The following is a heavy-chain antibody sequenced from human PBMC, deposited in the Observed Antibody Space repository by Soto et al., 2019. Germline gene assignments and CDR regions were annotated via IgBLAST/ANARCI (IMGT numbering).Heavy chain of an antibody. CDR1: GYTFTSYG. J-gene: IGHJ5*02. V-gene: IGHV1-18*04. Sequence: QVQLVQSGAEVKKPGASVKVSCKASGYTFTSYGISWVRQAPGQGLEWMGWISVYNGNTNYAQNLQGRVTMTTDTSTSTAYMEMRSLRSDDTAVYYCARWGYCSGGSCYSPNWFDPWGQGTLVTVSS. CDR2: ISVYNGNT. CDR3: ARWGYCSGGSCYSPNWFDP. D-gene: IGHD2-15*01.